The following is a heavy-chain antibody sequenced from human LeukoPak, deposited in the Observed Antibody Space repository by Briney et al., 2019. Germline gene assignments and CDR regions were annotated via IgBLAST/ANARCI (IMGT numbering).Heavy chain of an antibody. Sequence: SETPSLTCTVSGGSISSYYWSWIRQPPGKGLEWIGYIYYSGSTNYIPSLKSRVTISVDTSKNQFSLKLSSVTAADTAVYYCARAVKRFYYYYMDVWGKGTTVTVSS. CDR3: ARAVKRFYYYYMDV. CDR2: IYYSGST. J-gene: IGHJ6*03. D-gene: IGHD4-11*01. CDR1: GGSISSYY. V-gene: IGHV4-59*01.